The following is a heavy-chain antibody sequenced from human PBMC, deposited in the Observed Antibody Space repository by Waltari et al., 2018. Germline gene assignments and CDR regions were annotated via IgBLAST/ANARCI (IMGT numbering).Heavy chain of an antibody. Sequence: QVQLVESGGGVVQPGRSLRLSCAASGFTFSSYGMHWVRQAPGKGLEWVAVIWYDGSNKYYADSVKGRFTISRDNSKNTLYLQMNSLRAEDTAMYYCAKVGYYDSSGHGVGAFDIWGQGTMVTVSS. V-gene: IGHV3-30*18. CDR1: GFTFSSYG. CDR2: IWYDGSNK. CDR3: AKVGYYDSSGHGVGAFDI. D-gene: IGHD3-22*01. J-gene: IGHJ3*02.